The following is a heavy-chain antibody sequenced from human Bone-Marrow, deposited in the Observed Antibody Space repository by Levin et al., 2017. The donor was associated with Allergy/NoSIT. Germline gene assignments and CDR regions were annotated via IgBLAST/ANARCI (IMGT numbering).Heavy chain of an antibody. J-gene: IGHJ6*02. V-gene: IGHV4-30-2*06. CDR1: GDSITSGGYS. Sequence: LRLSCDVSGDSITSGGYSWSWIRQSQGKGPEWIGHISHTGRTFYNPSLQSRVTISIDRARNQFPLRLNSVTAADTAVYYCARVGDSYGMDVWGQGTTVIVS. CDR3: ARVGDSYGMDV. CDR2: ISHTGRT.